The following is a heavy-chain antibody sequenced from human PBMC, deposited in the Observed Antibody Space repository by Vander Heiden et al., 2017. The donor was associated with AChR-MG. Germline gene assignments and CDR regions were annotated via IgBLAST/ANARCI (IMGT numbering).Heavy chain of an antibody. D-gene: IGHD1-26*01. CDR1: EFPFSTYA. V-gene: IGHV3-23*01. J-gene: IGHJ2*01. CDR3: AKDRGMGRYFDL. Sequence: EVQLLESGGGLAQPGGSLRLSCADPEFPFSTYAMSWVRQAPGKGLEWVSAISGSGGTTYYADSVKGRFTISRDNSKNTLYLQMNSLRAEDTAVYYCAKDRGMGRYFDLWGRGTLVTVSS. CDR2: ISGSGGTT.